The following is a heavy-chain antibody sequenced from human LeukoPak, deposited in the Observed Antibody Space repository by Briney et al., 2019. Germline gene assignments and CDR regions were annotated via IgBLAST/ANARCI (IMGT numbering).Heavy chain of an antibody. CDR2: INHSGST. V-gene: IGHV4-34*01. D-gene: IGHD3-22*01. CDR1: GGSFSGYY. CDR3: ASYYYDSSGYYYY. J-gene: IGHJ4*02. Sequence: SETLSLTCAVYGGSFSGYYWSWIRQPPGKGLEWIGEINHSGSTNYNPSLKSRVTISVDTSKNQFSLKLSSVTAADTAVYYCASYYYDSSGYYYYWGQGTLVTVSS.